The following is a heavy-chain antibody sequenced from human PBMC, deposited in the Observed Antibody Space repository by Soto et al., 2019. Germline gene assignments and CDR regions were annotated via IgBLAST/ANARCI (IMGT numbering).Heavy chain of an antibody. CDR3: ARDQASIVVVTQDWYFDL. J-gene: IGHJ2*01. V-gene: IGHV4-31*03. CDR2: IYYSGST. CDR1: GGSISSGGYY. D-gene: IGHD3-22*01. Sequence: QVQLQESGPGLVKPSQTLSLTCTVSGGSISSGGYYWSWIRQHPGKGLEWIGYIYYSGSTYYNPSLKSRVTISVDTSKNQCSLKLSSVTAADTAVYYCARDQASIVVVTQDWYFDLWGRGTLVTVSS.